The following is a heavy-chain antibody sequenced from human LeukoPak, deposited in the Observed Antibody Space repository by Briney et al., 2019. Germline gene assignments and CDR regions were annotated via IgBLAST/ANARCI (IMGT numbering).Heavy chain of an antibody. CDR3: ARHSLYYGSGV. D-gene: IGHD3-10*01. Sequence: PSETLSLTCAVYGGSFSGYYWSWIRQPPGKGLEWIGEINHSGSTNYNPSLKSRVTISVDTSKNQFSLKLCSVTAADTAVYYCARHSLYYGSGVWGQGTLVTVSS. V-gene: IGHV4-34*01. J-gene: IGHJ4*02. CDR1: GGSFSGYY. CDR2: INHSGST.